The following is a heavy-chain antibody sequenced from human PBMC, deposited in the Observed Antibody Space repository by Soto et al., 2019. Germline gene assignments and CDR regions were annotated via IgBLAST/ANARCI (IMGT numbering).Heavy chain of an antibody. V-gene: IGHV3-23*01. D-gene: IGHD2-15*01. Sequence: PGGSLRLSCAASGFPFSEYGMTWVRQAPGRGLEWVSAMTGRGGSIHYAESVRGRFIISRDNSKNTLYLQMDRLRAGDTAVYYCAKGVMYSTKGLDVWRQGTTVTVSS. CDR2: MTGRGGSI. CDR1: GFPFSEYG. J-gene: IGHJ6*02. CDR3: AKGVMYSTKGLDV.